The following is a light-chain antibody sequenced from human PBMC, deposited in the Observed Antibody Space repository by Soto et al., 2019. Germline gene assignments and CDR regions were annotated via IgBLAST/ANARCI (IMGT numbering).Light chain of an antibody. Sequence: QSVLTQPASVSGSPGQSITISCTGTSSDVGGYNYVYWYQQHPGKAPKLMIYAVTDRPSGVSSRFSRSKSGNPASLTIAGLQAEDEADYYCSSYTSSSTLFGTGTKGTGL. CDR2: AVT. CDR1: SSDVGGYNY. J-gene: IGLJ1*01. V-gene: IGLV2-14*01. CDR3: SSYTSSSTL.